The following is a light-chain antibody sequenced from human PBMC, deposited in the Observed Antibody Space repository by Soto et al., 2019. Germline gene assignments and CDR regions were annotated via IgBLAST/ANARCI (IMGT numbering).Light chain of an antibody. J-gene: IGKJ1*01. Sequence: DIQMTQPPSTLSASVGDRVTITCRASQSISGWLAWYQQKAGKAPNLLIYKASRLESGVPSRFSGSGSETEFTLTISGLQPGDSATYYCQQYNSYSPTFGQGTKVDI. CDR2: KAS. CDR1: QSISGW. V-gene: IGKV1-5*03. CDR3: QQYNSYSPT.